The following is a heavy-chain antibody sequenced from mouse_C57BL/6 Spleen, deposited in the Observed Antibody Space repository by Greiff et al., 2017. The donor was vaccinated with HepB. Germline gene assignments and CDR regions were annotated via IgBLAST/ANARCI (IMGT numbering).Heavy chain of an antibody. D-gene: IGHD3-3*01. J-gene: IGHJ1*03. CDR1: GYSITSGYY. CDR2: ISYDGSN. Sequence: ESGPGLVKPSQSLSLTCSVTGYSITSGYYWNWIRQLPGNQLEWMGYISYDGSNNYNPSLKNRISITRDTSKNQFFLKLNSVTTEDTATYYCARAVRDWYFDVWGTGTTVTVSS. V-gene: IGHV3-6*01. CDR3: ARAVRDWYFDV.